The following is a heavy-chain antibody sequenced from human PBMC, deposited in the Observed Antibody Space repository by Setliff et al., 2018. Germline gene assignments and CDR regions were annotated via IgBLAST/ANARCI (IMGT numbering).Heavy chain of an antibody. CDR3: ARQATDY. CDR2: IWNDGSNK. CDR1: GFTFSNYG. Sequence: PGGSLRLSCVASGFTFSNYGIHWVRQAPGKGLEWVALIWNDGSNKFYGDSVRGRFTIARDNSKSTLYLQMDSLRAEDAAIYYCARQATDYWGQGTLVTVSS. J-gene: IGHJ4*02. V-gene: IGHV3-33*01.